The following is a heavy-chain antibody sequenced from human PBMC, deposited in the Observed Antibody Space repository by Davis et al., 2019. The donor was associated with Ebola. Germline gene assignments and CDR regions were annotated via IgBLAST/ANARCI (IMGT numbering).Heavy chain of an antibody. Sequence: GGSLRLSCAASGFTFSSYWMSWVRQAPGKGLEWVSPITNSVVSTYYADSVKARFTISRDNSKNTLYLQMNSLSADDTAVYFCAKDVLPRAFDIWGQGTMVTVSS. J-gene: IGHJ3*02. CDR1: GFTFSSYW. CDR3: AKDVLPRAFDI. D-gene: IGHD5/OR15-5a*01. CDR2: ITNSVVST. V-gene: IGHV3-23*01.